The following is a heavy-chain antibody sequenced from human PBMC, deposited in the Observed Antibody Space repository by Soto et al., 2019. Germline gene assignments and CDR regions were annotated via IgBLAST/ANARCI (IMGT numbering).Heavy chain of an antibody. CDR2: ISAYNGNT. J-gene: IGHJ6*02. CDR3: ARDGIVAVPAATEGYYSYYGMDV. D-gene: IGHD2-2*01. V-gene: IGHV1-18*01. CDR1: GYTFTSYG. Sequence: QVQLVQSGAEVKKPGASVKVSCKASGYTFTSYGISWVRQAPGQGLEWMGWISAYNGNTNYAQKLQGRVTMTTDTSMSSAYMELRSLRSDDTAVYYCARDGIVAVPAATEGYYSYYGMDVWGQGTTVTVSS.